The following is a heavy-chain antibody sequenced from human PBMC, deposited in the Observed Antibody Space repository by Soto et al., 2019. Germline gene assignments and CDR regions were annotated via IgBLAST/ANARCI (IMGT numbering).Heavy chain of an antibody. CDR1: GTIFSSYT. V-gene: IGHV1-69*02. Sequence: QVQLVQSGPEVKKPGSSVRVSCKATGTIFSSYTISWVRQAPGQGLGWMGRIIPILGETXSAQKYQDRVTLTADKXXXXXXXXXXXXRXXXTAVXXCARGLGGRMDDWGQGTTVTVSS. CDR2: IIPILGET. J-gene: IGHJ6*02. D-gene: IGHD3-16*01. CDR3: ARGLGGRMDD.